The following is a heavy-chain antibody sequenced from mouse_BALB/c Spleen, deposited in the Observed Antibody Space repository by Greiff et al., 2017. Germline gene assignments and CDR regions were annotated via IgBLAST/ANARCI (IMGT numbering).Heavy chain of an antibody. CDR1: GFNIKDYY. Sequence: EVQLVESGAELVRPGALVKLSCKASGFNIKDYYMHWVKQRPEQGLEWIGWIDPENGNTIYDPKFQGKASITADTSSNTAYLQLSSLTSEDTAVYYCAYYYYGSKAFDYWGQGTTLTVSS. D-gene: IGHD1-1*01. CDR2: IDPENGNT. J-gene: IGHJ2*01. V-gene: IGHV14-1*02. CDR3: AYYYYGSKAFDY.